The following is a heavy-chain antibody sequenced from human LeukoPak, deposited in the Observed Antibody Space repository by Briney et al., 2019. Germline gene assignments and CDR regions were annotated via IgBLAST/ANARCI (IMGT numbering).Heavy chain of an antibody. Sequence: SETLSLTCTVSGGSISSYYWSWIRQPPGKGLEWIGYIYYSGSTNYNPSLNSRVTISVDTSKNQFSLKLSSVTAADTAVYYCARVGGGYSSSSRFDPWGQGTLVTVSS. CDR1: GGSISSYY. CDR2: IYYSGST. D-gene: IGHD6-6*01. CDR3: ARVGGGYSSSSRFDP. V-gene: IGHV4-59*01. J-gene: IGHJ5*02.